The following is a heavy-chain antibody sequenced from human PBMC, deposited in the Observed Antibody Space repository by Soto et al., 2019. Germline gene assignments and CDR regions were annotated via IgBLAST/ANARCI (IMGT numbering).Heavy chain of an antibody. J-gene: IGHJ4*02. Sequence: GASVKVSCKASGGTFSSYAISWVRQAPGQGREWMGGIIPIFGTANYAQKFQGRVTITADESTSTAYMELSSLRSEDTAVYYCARGGGLRYFATTDYFDYWGQGTLVTVSS. D-gene: IGHD3-9*01. CDR3: ARGGGLRYFATTDYFDY. V-gene: IGHV1-69*13. CDR1: GGTFSSYA. CDR2: IIPIFGTA.